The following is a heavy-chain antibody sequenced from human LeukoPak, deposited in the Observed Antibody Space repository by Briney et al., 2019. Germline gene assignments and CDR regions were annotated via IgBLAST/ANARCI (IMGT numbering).Heavy chain of an antibody. D-gene: IGHD6-19*01. CDR2: IYYSGST. V-gene: IGHV4-39*01. CDR1: GGSISSSSYY. J-gene: IGHJ4*02. Sequence: SETLSLTCTVSGGSISSSSYYWGWTRQPPGKGLEWIGSIYYSGSTYYNPSLKSRVTISVDTSKNQFSLKLSSVTAVDTAVYYCARVEQIAVAGLPFGYWGQGTLVTVSS. CDR3: ARVEQIAVAGLPFGY.